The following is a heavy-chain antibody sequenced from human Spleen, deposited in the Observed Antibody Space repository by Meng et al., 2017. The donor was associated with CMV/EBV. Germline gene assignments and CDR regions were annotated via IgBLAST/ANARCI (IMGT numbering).Heavy chain of an antibody. CDR1: GYTFTNYF. V-gene: IGHV1-2*02. CDR3: ARVGGHSGSYSAPVYYYYGMDV. CDR2: INPNSGGT. D-gene: IGHD1-26*01. Sequence: ASVKVSCKASGYTFTNYFIHWVRQAPGQGLEWMGWINPNSGGTNYAQKFQGRVTMTRDTSISTAYMELSRLRSDDTAVYYCARVGGHSGSYSAPVYYYYGMDVWGQGTTVTVSS. J-gene: IGHJ6*02.